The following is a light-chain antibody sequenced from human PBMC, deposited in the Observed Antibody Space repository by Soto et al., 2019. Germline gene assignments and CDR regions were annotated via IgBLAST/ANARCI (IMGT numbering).Light chain of an antibody. CDR2: GAS. CDR1: QSVSSSY. J-gene: IGKJ2*01. V-gene: IGKV3-20*01. Sequence: EIVLKQSPGTLSLSPGERATLSCRASQSVSSSYLAWYQHKTGQAPRLLIYGASSRTTGTPDRFSGSGSGTDFTLTSSRLEPEEFAVYCCQQYGSSTYTFGQGTKLEIK. CDR3: QQYGSSTYT.